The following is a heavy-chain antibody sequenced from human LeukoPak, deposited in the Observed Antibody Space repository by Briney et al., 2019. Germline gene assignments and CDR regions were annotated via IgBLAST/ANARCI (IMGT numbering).Heavy chain of an antibody. V-gene: IGHV4-31*03. D-gene: IGHD3-10*01. CDR2: IYYSGST. J-gene: IGHJ4*02. CDR1: GGSISSGGYY. CDR3: ARDAGGPHDY. Sequence: SETLSLTCTVSGGSISSGGYYWSWIRQHPGKGLEWIGYIYYSGSTYYNPSLKSRVTISVDTSKNQFSPKLSSVTAADTAVYYCARDAGGPHDYWGQGTLVTVSS.